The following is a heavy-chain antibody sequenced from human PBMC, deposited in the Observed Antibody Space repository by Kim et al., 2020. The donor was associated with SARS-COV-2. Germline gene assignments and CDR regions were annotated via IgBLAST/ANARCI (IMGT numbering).Heavy chain of an antibody. D-gene: IGHD3-10*01. CDR2: IYYSGST. V-gene: IGHV4-39*01. J-gene: IGHJ5*02. Sequence: SETLSLTCTVSGDSISSSSYYWGWIRQPPGKGLEWIGSIYYSGSTYYNPSLKSRVTISVDTSKNQFSLKLSSVTAADTAVYYCARHGSGVIITRSWFDPWGQGTLVTVSS. CDR1: GDSISSSSYY. CDR3: ARHGSGVIITRSWFDP.